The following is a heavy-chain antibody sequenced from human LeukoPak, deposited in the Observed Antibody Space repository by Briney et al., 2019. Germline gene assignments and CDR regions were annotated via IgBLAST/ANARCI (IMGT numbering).Heavy chain of an antibody. CDR1: GFTFSSYW. CDR3: ARDPWDY. CDR2: IKKDGSET. V-gene: IGHV3-7*05. Sequence: GGSLRLSCVASGFTFSSYWMSWVRQAPGKGLEWVANIKKDGSETYYVDSVKGRFTVSRDNAKNSLYLQMNSLRAEDTAVYYCARDPWDYWGQGTLVTVSS. J-gene: IGHJ4*02.